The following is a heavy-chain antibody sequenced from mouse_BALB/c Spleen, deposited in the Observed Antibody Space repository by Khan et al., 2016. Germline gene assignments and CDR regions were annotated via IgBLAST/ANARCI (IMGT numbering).Heavy chain of an antibody. Sequence: EVQLQESGPGLVKPSQSLSLTCTVTGYSITSDYAWNWIRQFPGNKLEWLGYINYSGSTSYNSSLKSRISITRDTSKNQFFLQLNSVTTEDTATYYCARVERAWFAYWDQGTLVTVSA. CDR1: GYSITSDYA. CDR2: INYSGST. J-gene: IGHJ3*01. CDR3: ARVERAWFAY. V-gene: IGHV3-2*02.